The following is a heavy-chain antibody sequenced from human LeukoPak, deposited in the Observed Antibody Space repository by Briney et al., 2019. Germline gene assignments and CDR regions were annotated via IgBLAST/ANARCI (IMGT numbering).Heavy chain of an antibody. CDR2: INAGNGNT. CDR3: ARDIGYGHSSSWYENDRPDYYYYGMDV. D-gene: IGHD6-13*01. J-gene: IGHJ6*02. CDR1: GFTFTSYA. V-gene: IGHV1-3*01. Sequence: ASVKVSCKASGFTFTSYAMHWVRQAPGQRLEWMGWINAGNGNTKYSQKFQGRVTITRDTSASTAYMELSSLRSEDTAVYYCARDIGYGHSSSWYENDRPDYYYYGMDVWGQGTTVTVSS.